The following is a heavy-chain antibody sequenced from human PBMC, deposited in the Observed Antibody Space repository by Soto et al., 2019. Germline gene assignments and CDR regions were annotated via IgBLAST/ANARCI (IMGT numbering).Heavy chain of an antibody. D-gene: IGHD3-16*01. CDR2: IRSKTNSYAT. CDR1: GFTFSGSA. Sequence: GGSLRLSCAASGFTFSGSAMHWVRQASGKGLEWVGRIRSKTNSYATAYAASVKGRFTISRDDSKNTAYLQMNSLKIEDTAVYYCTTRAYDTFVDYWGQATLVTVSS. CDR3: TTRAYDTFVDY. V-gene: IGHV3-73*01. J-gene: IGHJ4*02.